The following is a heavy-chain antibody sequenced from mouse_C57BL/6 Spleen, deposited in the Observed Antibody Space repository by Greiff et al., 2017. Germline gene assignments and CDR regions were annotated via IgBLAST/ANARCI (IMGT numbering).Heavy chain of an antibody. CDR1: GYAFSSSW. CDR3: ARSGYSKDYAIDY. Sequence: QVQLQQSGPELVKPGASVKISCKASGYAFSSSWMNWVKQRPGKGLEWIGRIYPGDGDTNYNGKFKGKATLTADKSSSTAYMQLSSLTSEDSAVYFCARSGYSKDYAIDYWGQGTSVTVSS. V-gene: IGHV1-82*01. J-gene: IGHJ4*01. CDR2: IYPGDGDT. D-gene: IGHD2-5*01.